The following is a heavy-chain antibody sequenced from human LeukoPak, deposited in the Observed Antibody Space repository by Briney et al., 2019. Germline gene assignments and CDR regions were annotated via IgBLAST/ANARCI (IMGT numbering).Heavy chain of an antibody. J-gene: IGHJ4*02. CDR1: GGSFSGYY. CDR3: ARDSSGWYKDY. D-gene: IGHD6-19*01. Sequence: SETLSLTCAVYGGSFSGYYWSWIRQPPGKGLEWIGEINHSGSTNYNPSLKSRVIISVDTSKNQFSLKLSSVTAADTAVYYCARDSSGWYKDYWGQGTLVTVSS. V-gene: IGHV4-34*01. CDR2: INHSGST.